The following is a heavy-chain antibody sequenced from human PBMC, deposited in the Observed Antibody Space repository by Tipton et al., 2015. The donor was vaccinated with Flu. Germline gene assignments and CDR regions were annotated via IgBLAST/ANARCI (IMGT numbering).Heavy chain of an antibody. J-gene: IGHJ6*02. Sequence: TLSLTCTVSGGSISSYYWSWIRQPPGKGLEWIGYIYYSGSTNYNPSLKSRVTISVDTSKNQFSLKLSSVTAADTAVYYCARQTYDFWSGYPYYYYGMDVWGQGP. CDR1: GGSISSYY. V-gene: IGHV4-59*08. CDR2: IYYSGST. D-gene: IGHD3-3*01. CDR3: ARQTYDFWSGYPYYYYGMDV.